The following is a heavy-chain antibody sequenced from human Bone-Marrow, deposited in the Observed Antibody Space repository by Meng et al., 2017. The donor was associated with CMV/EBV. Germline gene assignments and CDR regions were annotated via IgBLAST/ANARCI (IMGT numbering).Heavy chain of an antibody. Sequence: LSLTCAASGFTFDDYAMHWVRQAPGKGLEWVSGISWNSVSIGYADSVKGRFTISRDNAKNSLYLQMNSLRAEDTAVYYCARPQNYDFWSGYRPYYYYGMDVWGQGTTVTVSS. CDR2: ISWNSVSI. CDR1: GFTFDDYA. D-gene: IGHD3-3*01. V-gene: IGHV3-9*01. CDR3: ARPQNYDFWSGYRPYYYYGMDV. J-gene: IGHJ6*02.